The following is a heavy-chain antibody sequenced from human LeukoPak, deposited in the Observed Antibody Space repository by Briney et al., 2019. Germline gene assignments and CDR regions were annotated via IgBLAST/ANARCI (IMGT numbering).Heavy chain of an antibody. Sequence: SETLSLTCTVSGGSISSYYWSWIRQPLGKGLEWIGYIYYSGSTNYNPSLKSRVTISVDTSKNQFSLKLSSVTAADTAVYYCARGTGYYDSSGYDNWFDPWGQGTLVTVSS. J-gene: IGHJ5*02. CDR2: IYYSGST. CDR3: ARGTGYYDSSGYDNWFDP. D-gene: IGHD3-22*01. V-gene: IGHV4-59*01. CDR1: GGSISSYY.